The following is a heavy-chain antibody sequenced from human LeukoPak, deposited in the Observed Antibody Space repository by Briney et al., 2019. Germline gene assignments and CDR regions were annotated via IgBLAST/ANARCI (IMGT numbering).Heavy chain of an antibody. CDR3: ARDRPAYYYDSSGYP. V-gene: IGHV4-39*02. CDR1: GGSISSSSYY. D-gene: IGHD3-22*01. CDR2: IYYSGST. Sequence: PSETLCLTCTVSGGSISSSSYYWGWIRQPPGKGLEWIGSIYYSGSTYYNPSLKSRVTISVDTSKNQFSLKLSSVTAADTAVYYCARDRPAYYYDSSGYPWGQGTLVTVSS. J-gene: IGHJ5*02.